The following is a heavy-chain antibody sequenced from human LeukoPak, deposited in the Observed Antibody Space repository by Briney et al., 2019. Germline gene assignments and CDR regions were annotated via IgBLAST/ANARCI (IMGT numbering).Heavy chain of an antibody. CDR1: GASVNNGAYY. CDR2: VHNSDT. CDR3: AREGACSGGSCYSYGWFDS. D-gene: IGHD2-15*01. J-gene: IGHJ5*01. Sequence: SEILSLTCSVSGASVNNGAYYWTWIRQPPGKGLECIPYVHNSDTNYNPSLKSRVTISLDTSKNEFSLRLRSVTTADTAVYYCAREGACSGGSCYSYGWFDSWGQGTQVTVSS. V-gene: IGHV4-61*08.